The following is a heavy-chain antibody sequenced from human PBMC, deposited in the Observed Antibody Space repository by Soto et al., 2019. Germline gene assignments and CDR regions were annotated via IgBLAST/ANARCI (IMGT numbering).Heavy chain of an antibody. CDR2: IYYSGST. CDR1: GGSISSGGYY. CDR3: ARTDYVWGSYRYYFDY. D-gene: IGHD3-16*02. J-gene: IGHJ4*02. Sequence: QVQLQESGPGLVKPSQTLSHTCTVSGGSISSGGYYWSWIRQHPGKGLEWIGYIYYSGSTYYNPSLKSRVTISVDTSKNQFSLKLSSVTAADTAVYYCARTDYVWGSYRYYFDYWGQGTLVTVSS. V-gene: IGHV4-31*03.